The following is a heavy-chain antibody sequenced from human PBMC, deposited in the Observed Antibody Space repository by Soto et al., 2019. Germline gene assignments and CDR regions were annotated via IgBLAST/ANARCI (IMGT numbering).Heavy chain of an antibody. CDR1: GDSISSYY. Sequence: QVQLQESGPGLVKPSETLSLTCTVSGDSISSYYWSWIRQPPGKGLEWIGYIHYSGDTNYNPSLKSRLTTSVDTSKNQFSLKLSSVTAADTAVYYCARQRRDGYNFNWYFDLWGRGTLVTVSS. D-gene: IGHD5-12*01. V-gene: IGHV4-59*08. CDR2: IHYSGDT. J-gene: IGHJ2*01. CDR3: ARQRRDGYNFNWYFDL.